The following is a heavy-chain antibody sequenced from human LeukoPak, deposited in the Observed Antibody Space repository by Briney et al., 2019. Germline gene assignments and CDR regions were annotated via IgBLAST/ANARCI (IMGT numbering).Heavy chain of an antibody. Sequence: SETLSLTCTVSGYSISSGYYWGWIRQPPGKGLEWIGSIYHSGSTYYNPSLKSRVTISVDTSKNQFSLKLSSVTAADTAVYYCARDLASPSQSWGHGTLVTVSS. D-gene: IGHD1-26*01. CDR3: ARDLASPSQS. CDR1: GYSISSGYY. V-gene: IGHV4-38-2*02. CDR2: IYHSGST. J-gene: IGHJ4*01.